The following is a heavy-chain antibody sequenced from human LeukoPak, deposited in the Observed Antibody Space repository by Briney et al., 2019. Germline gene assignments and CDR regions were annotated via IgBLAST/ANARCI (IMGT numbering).Heavy chain of an antibody. Sequence: PGGSLRLSCAASGFTFSNAWMSWVRQAPGKGLEWVGRIKSKTDGGTTDYAAPVKGRFTISRDDSKNTLYLQMNSLKTEDTAVYYCTVDGSGSYYLIDYWGQGTLVTVSS. J-gene: IGHJ4*02. CDR2: IKSKTDGGTT. CDR3: TVDGSGSYYLIDY. CDR1: GFTFSNAW. D-gene: IGHD3-10*01. V-gene: IGHV3-15*01.